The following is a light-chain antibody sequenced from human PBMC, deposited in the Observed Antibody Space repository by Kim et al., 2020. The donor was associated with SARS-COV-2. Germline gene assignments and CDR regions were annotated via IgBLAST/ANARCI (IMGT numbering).Light chain of an antibody. Sequence: SVAPGQTASFTCSGDKLGDKYVCWYQPKPGQSPLLVIYQDTKRPSGIPERFSGSNSGNTATLTISGSQAMDEADYYCQAWDTGTVVFGGGTQLTVL. CDR3: QAWDTGTVV. J-gene: IGLJ2*01. CDR2: QDT. CDR1: KLGDKY. V-gene: IGLV3-1*01.